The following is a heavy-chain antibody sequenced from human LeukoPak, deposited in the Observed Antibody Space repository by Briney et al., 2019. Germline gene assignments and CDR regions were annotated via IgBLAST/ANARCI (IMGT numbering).Heavy chain of an antibody. V-gene: IGHV3-48*01. CDR3: ARAGRNYAFDI. Sequence: SGGSLRLSCVASGFTFSSYWMSWVRQAPGKGLEWLSYISSGSSTIYYADSVEGRFTISRDNAKNSLYLQMNSLRAEDTAVYYCARAGRNYAFDIWGQGTMVTVSS. CDR2: ISSGSSTI. D-gene: IGHD3-10*01. J-gene: IGHJ3*02. CDR1: GFTFSSYW.